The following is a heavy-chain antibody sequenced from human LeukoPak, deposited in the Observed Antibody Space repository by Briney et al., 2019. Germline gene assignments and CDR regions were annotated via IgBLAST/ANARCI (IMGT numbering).Heavy chain of an antibody. CDR3: GRQGYTASYYFLDY. V-gene: IGHV4-4*07. Sequence: SETLSLTCTVSSGSIKSYYWGWVRQPPGKGLEWIGRIYTTGTTQYNPSLKSRVTMSVDTSTSQFSLNLRSMTAADTAVYYCGRQGYTASYYFLDYWSQGTLVAVS. CDR2: IYTTGTT. J-gene: IGHJ4*02. D-gene: IGHD1-26*01. CDR1: SGSIKSYY.